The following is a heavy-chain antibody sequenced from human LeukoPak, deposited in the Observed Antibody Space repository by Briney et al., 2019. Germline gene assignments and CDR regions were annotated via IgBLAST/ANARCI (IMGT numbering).Heavy chain of an antibody. CDR3: ARGVGIAAAGAGDYYYYYGMDV. CDR1: GGSISSYY. D-gene: IGHD6-13*01. V-gene: IGHV4-4*07. CDR2: IYTSEST. Sequence: SETLSLTCTVSGGSISSYYWSWIRQPAGKGLEWIGRIYTSESTNYNPSLKSRVTMSVDTSKNQFSLKLSSVTAADTAVYYCARGVGIAAAGAGDYYYYYGMDVWGQGTTVTVSS. J-gene: IGHJ6*02.